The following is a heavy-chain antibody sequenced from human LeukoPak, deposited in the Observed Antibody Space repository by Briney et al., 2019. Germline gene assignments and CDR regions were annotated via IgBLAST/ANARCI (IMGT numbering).Heavy chain of an antibody. CDR3: ARTFSESYYYYGMDV. CDR2: MYYSGRT. D-gene: IGHD1-26*01. J-gene: IGHJ6*02. V-gene: IGHV4-59*01. CDR1: GGSISSYY. Sequence: SETLSLTCTVSGGSISSYYWSWIRQPPGKGLEWIGYMYYSGRTNYNPSLESRVTIPVDTSKNQFSLKLSSVTAADTAVYYCARTFSESYYYYGMDVWGQGTTVTVSS.